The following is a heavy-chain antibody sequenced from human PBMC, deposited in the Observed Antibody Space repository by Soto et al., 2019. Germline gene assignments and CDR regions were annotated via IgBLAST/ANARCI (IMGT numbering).Heavy chain of an antibody. V-gene: IGHV6-1*01. J-gene: IGHJ2*01. Sequence: QVQLQQSGPGLVKPSQTLSLTCAISGDSVSSNSAAWNWIRQSPSRGLEWLGRTYYRSKWYKDYAVSVKSRITINQDTSKNQFSLQLNSVTPEDTAVYYCARVGAYSSGWYGDGYFDLWGRGTLVTVSS. CDR3: ARVGAYSSGWYGDGYFDL. CDR2: TYYRSKWYK. D-gene: IGHD6-19*01. CDR1: GDSVSSNSAA.